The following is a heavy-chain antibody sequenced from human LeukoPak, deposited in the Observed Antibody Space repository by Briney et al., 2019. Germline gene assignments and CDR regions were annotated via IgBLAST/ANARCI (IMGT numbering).Heavy chain of an antibody. D-gene: IGHD3-9*01. V-gene: IGHV4-38-2*02. Sequence: SETLSLTCSVSGYSISSGYYWGWIRQPPGKGLEWIGSIYHSGSTYYNPSLKSRVTISADTSKNQFSLKLTSVTAADTAVYYCARGPTGYEGYWGREPWSPSPQ. CDR3: ARGPTGYEGY. CDR2: IYHSGST. J-gene: IGHJ4*02. CDR1: GYSISSGYY.